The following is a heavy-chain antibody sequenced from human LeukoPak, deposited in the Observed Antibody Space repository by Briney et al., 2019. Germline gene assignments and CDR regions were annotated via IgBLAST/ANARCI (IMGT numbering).Heavy chain of an antibody. CDR1: GFTFSSYA. V-gene: IGHV3-23*01. Sequence: GSLRLSCAASGFTFSSYAMSWVRQAPGKGLEWVSAISGSGGSTYYADSVKGRFTISRDNSKNTLYLQMNSLRAEDTAVYYCAKDPDSLGIGGPFDYWGQGTLVTVSS. D-gene: IGHD7-27*01. CDR2: ISGSGGST. J-gene: IGHJ4*02. CDR3: AKDPDSLGIGGPFDY.